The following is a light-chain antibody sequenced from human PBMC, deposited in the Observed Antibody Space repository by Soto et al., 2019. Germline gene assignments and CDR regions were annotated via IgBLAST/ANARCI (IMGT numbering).Light chain of an antibody. V-gene: IGKV3-15*01. CDR1: QSVSSY. J-gene: IGKJ1*01. CDR3: QQYNNWPQT. CDR2: GAS. Sequence: EIVMTQSPATLSVSPGERATLSCRASQSVSSYLAWSQQKPGQAPRLLIYGASTRATGIPARFSGSGSGTEFTLTISSLQSEDFAVYYCQQYNNWPQTFGQGTKVEIK.